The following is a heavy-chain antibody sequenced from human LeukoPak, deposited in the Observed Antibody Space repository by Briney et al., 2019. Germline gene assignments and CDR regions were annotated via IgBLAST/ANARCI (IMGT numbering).Heavy chain of an antibody. CDR1: GFTFSSYA. Sequence: PGGSLRLSCAASGFTFSSYAMHWVRQAPGKGLEWVSVIYSGGSTYYADSVKGRFTISRDNSKNTLYLQMNSLRAEDTAVYYCANRGYSYGSYWGQGTLVTVSS. V-gene: IGHV3-66*01. CDR2: IYSGGST. D-gene: IGHD5-18*01. CDR3: ANRGYSYGSY. J-gene: IGHJ4*02.